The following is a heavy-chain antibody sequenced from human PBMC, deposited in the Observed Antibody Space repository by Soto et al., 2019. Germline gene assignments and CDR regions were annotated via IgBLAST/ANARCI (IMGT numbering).Heavy chain of an antibody. Sequence: QVQLVQSGAEVKKPGSSVKVSCKASGGTFSSYAISWVRQAPGQGLEWMGGIIPMFGTANYAQKFQGRVTITADKSTSTAYMELSSLRSEDTAVYYCARANTAMAGDAFDIWGQGTMVTVSS. V-gene: IGHV1-69*06. CDR1: GGTFSSYA. CDR3: ARANTAMAGDAFDI. J-gene: IGHJ3*02. CDR2: IIPMFGTA. D-gene: IGHD5-18*01.